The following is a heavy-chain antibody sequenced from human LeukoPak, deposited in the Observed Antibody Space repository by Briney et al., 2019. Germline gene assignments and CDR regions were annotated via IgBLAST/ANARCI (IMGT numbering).Heavy chain of an antibody. CDR3: ARSPHILTGEKFDY. Sequence: ASVKVSCKTSGYTFTDFYMHWVRQAPGQGLEWMGWINLNSGGTNFAQKFQGRVSMTRDTSISTGYMQLSRLRSDDTAVYYCARSPHILTGEKFDYWGQGTLLTVSS. CDR2: INLNSGGT. CDR1: GYTFTDFY. V-gene: IGHV1-2*02. D-gene: IGHD3-9*01. J-gene: IGHJ4*02.